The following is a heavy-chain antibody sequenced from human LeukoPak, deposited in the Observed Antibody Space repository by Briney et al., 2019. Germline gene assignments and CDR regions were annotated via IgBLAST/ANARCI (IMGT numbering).Heavy chain of an antibody. Sequence: PGGALRLSCAASGFTFRSYSMNWVRQAPGKGLEWVSYISSSSTTMYYTDSVKGRFTISRDYAKNSLYLQMNRLRAEDTAVYYCARDHIYGDAEDAFDIWGQGTMATVSS. CDR3: ARDHIYGDAEDAFDI. J-gene: IGHJ3*02. D-gene: IGHD4-17*01. CDR2: ISSSSTTM. V-gene: IGHV3-48*04. CDR1: GFTFRSYS.